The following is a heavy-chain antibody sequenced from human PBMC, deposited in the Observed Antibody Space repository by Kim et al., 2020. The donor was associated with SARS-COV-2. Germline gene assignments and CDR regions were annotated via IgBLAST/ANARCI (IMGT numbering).Heavy chain of an antibody. V-gene: IGHV4-39*07. J-gene: IGHJ5*02. Sequence: SETLSLTCTVSGDSISSSSYYWGWLRQPPGKGLEWIASISYSGTSYYSPSLKSRVTISVDTSKNHFSLILSSVTAADTAAYYCGVLVTFYNCTDPWGQG. CDR1: GDSISSSSYY. D-gene: IGHD1-1*01. CDR3: GVLVTFYNCTDP. CDR2: ISYSGTS.